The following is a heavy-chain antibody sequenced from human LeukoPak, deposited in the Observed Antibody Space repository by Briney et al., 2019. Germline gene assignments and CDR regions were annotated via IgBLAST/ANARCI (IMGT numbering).Heavy chain of an antibody. CDR3: AKTGEATYYFDC. J-gene: IGHJ4*02. CDR2: ISGSGGNS. Sequence: GESLRLSCAASGFTFSNYAMSWVRQAPGKGLEWVSTISGSGGNSYYADSVKGRFTISRDNSKNTLYLQMNSLRAEDTALYYCAKTGEATYYFDCWGQGTLVTVSS. V-gene: IGHV3-23*01. CDR1: GFTFSNYA. D-gene: IGHD3-10*01.